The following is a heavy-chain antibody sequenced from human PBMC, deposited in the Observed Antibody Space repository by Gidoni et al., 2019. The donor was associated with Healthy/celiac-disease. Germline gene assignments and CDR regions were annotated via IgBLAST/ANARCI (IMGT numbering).Heavy chain of an antibody. D-gene: IGHD6-19*01. V-gene: IGHV3-23*01. CDR3: AKDRGDSSGWYDY. Sequence: EAQLSESAGRLVQPGGSLRLSCAASGFTFSSYAMIWVRQAPGKRLEGVSAIKGSGGSTYYADSVKGRFTISRDKSKNTLYLQMNSLRAEDTAVYYCAKDRGDSSGWYDYWGQGTLVTVSS. CDR1: GFTFSSYA. CDR2: IKGSGGST. J-gene: IGHJ4*02.